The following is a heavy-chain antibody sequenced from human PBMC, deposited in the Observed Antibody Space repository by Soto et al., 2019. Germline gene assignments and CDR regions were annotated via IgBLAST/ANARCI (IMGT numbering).Heavy chain of an antibody. D-gene: IGHD2-8*01. J-gene: IGHJ4*02. CDR3: ARERYCTNGVCYRVRYQEY. CDR1: GFTFSSYG. V-gene: IGHV3-33*01. CDR2: IWYDGSNK. Sequence: GGSLRLSCAASGFTFSSYGMHWVRQAPGKGLAWVAVIWYDGSNKYYADSVKGRFTISRDNSKNTLYLQMNSLRAEDTAVYYCARERYCTNGVCYRVRYQEYLGQGTLDTVSS.